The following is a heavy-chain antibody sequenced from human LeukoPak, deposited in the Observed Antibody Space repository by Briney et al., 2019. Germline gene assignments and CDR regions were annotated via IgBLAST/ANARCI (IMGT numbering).Heavy chain of an antibody. D-gene: IGHD3-10*01. J-gene: IGHJ4*02. Sequence: PSETLSLTCAVYGGSFRGYYWSWIRQPPGKGLEWIGEINHSGSTNYNPSLKSRVTISVDTSKNQFSLKLSSVTAADTAVYYCARKVSKYGSLWSQPGVFDYWGRGTLVTVSS. CDR1: GGSFRGYY. V-gene: IGHV4-34*01. CDR2: INHSGST. CDR3: ARKVSKYGSLWSQPGVFDY.